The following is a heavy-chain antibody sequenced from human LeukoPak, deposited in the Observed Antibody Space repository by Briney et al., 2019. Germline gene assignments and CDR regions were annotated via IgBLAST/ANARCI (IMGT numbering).Heavy chain of an antibody. CDR2: IYPGDSDT. J-gene: IGHJ1*01. D-gene: IGHD2-2*01. V-gene: IGHV5-51*01. CDR3: ARSGAVVPAATQGGFQH. CDR1: GYSFTSYW. Sequence: GESLKISCKGSGYSFTSYWIGWVRKMPGNGLEWMGIIYPGDSDTRYSPSLQGQVTISADKSTSTAYLQWSSLKASDTAMYYCARSGAVVPAATQGGFQHWGQGTLVTVSS.